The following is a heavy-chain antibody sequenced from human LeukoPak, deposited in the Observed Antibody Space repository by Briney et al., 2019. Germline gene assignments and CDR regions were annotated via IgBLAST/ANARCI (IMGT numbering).Heavy chain of an antibody. J-gene: IGHJ2*01. CDR3: ARVYYSSSYDYWYFDL. CDR1: GGSISNYY. CDR2: IYYSGST. D-gene: IGHD6-13*01. V-gene: IGHV4-59*01. Sequence: PSETLSLTCTVSGGSISNYYWSWIRQPPGKGLGWIGDIYYSGSTNYNPSLKSRVTISVDTSKNQFSLKLSSVTAADTAVYYCARVYYSSSYDYWYFDLWGRGTLVTVSS.